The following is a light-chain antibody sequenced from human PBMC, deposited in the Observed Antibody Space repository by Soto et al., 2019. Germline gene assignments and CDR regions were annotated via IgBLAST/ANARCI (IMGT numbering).Light chain of an antibody. CDR1: QSISTN. V-gene: IGKV3-15*01. Sequence: EIVMTQSPATLSVSPGERVTLSCRASQSISTNLAWYQQKPGQAPRLLIYAASTRATGVPARFSGSGSGTDFSLTISSLQSEDFAGYYCQQYNNRPPYSFGQGTKLGIK. J-gene: IGKJ2*03. CDR2: AAS. CDR3: QQYNNRPPYS.